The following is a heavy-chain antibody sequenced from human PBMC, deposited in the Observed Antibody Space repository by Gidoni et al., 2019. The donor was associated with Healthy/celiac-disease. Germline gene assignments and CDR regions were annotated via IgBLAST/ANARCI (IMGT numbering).Heavy chain of an antibody. CDR3: ARDRGRWLHEYYFDY. CDR2: INPSGGST. D-gene: IGHD3-16*01. CDR1: VYTFTSYY. J-gene: IGHJ4*02. Sequence: QVQLVQSGAEGDKPGASVKVSCKASVYTFTSYYMHWVRQAPGQGLEWMGIINPSGGSTSYAKKFQGRVTMTRDTSTSTVYMELSSLRSEDTAVYYCARDRGRWLHEYYFDYWGQGTLVTVSS. V-gene: IGHV1-46*03.